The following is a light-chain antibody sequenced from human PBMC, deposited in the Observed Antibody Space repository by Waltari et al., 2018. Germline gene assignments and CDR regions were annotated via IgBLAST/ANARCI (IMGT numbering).Light chain of an antibody. CDR1: SSDIGGYIY. J-gene: IGLJ2*01. Sequence: QSALTQPASVSGSPGQSITISCTGTSSDIGGYIYVYCYQQHPGKAPKVIVYDVSNRPSGVSNRFSGSKSGNTASLTISGLQAEDEAHYYCSSYTSSGTLVVFGGGTRLTVL. CDR3: SSYTSSGTLVV. CDR2: DVS. V-gene: IGLV2-14*03.